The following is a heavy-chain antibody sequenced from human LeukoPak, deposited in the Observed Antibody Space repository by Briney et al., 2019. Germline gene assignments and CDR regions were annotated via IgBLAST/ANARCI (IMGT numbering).Heavy chain of an antibody. Sequence: GASVKVSCKASGYTFTSYYMHWVRQAPGQGLEWMGIINPSGGSTSYAQKFQGRVTMTRDTSTSTVYMELSSLRSEDTAVYYCARDPGLLVGVYYFDYWGQGTLVTVSS. D-gene: IGHD1-26*01. CDR3: ARDPGLLVGVYYFDY. CDR1: GYTFTSYY. J-gene: IGHJ4*02. CDR2: INPSGGST. V-gene: IGHV1-46*01.